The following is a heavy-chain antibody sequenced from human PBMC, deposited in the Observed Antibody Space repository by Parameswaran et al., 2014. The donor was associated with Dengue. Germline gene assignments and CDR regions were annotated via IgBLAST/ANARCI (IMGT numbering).Heavy chain of an antibody. Sequence: WVRQAPGQGLEWMGGIIPIFGTANYAQKFQGRVTITADESTSTAYMELSSLRSEDTAVYYCARGVDTAMAYSLAHLGVWGKGTTVTVSS. V-gene: IGHV1-69*01. J-gene: IGHJ6*04. D-gene: IGHD5-18*01. CDR3: ARGVDTAMAYSLAHLGV. CDR2: IIPIFGTA.